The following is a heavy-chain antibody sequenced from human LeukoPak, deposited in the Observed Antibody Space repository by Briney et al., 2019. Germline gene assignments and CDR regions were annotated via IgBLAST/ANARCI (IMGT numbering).Heavy chain of an antibody. CDR2: IYYSGST. D-gene: IGHD1-26*01. V-gene: IGHV4-39*01. Sequence: PSETLSLTCTVSGGSISSSSYYWGWIRQPPGKGLEWIGSIYYSGSTYYNPSLKSRVTISVDTSKNQFSLKLSSVTAADTAVYYCARARVRWWELPSSYFDYRGQGTLVTVSS. CDR3: ARARVRWWELPSSYFDY. CDR1: GGSISSSSYY. J-gene: IGHJ4*02.